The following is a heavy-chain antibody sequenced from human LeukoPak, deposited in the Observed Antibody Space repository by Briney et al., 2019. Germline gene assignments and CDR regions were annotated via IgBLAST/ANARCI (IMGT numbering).Heavy chain of an antibody. CDR3: ARGFYDLLTGPDC. V-gene: IGHV3-21*01. D-gene: IGHD3-9*01. CDR1: GFTFSTYS. Sequence: KAGGSLRLSCAASGFTFSTYSMNWVRQAPGKGLEWVSSISSRSHYIYYADSVKGRFTLSRDNAKNSLSLQMNSLRAEDTAVYYCARGFYDLLTGPDCWGQGTLVTVSS. CDR2: ISSRSHYI. J-gene: IGHJ4*02.